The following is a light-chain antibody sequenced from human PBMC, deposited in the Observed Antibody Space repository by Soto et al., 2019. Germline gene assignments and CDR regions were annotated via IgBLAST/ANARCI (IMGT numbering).Light chain of an antibody. CDR3: CAYVSSNTLL. CDR2: GVS. J-gene: IGLJ3*02. V-gene: IGLV2-23*02. Sequence: QSALTQPASVSGSPGQSITMSCTGSSSDFGDDKYVTWYQQQPGKGPNLLIYGVSKRPSGVSNRFSGSKSGNTASLIISGLQGDDEGDYYCCAYVSSNTLLFGGGTKLTVL. CDR1: SSDFGDDKY.